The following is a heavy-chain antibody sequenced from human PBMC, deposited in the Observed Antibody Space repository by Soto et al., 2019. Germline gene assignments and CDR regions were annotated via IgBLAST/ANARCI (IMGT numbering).Heavy chain of an antibody. CDR3: AKEAYGSGSYGPPNYYYYGMDV. Sequence: EVQLLESGGGLVQPGGSLRLSCAASGFTFSSYAMSWVRQAPGKGLEWVSAISGSGGSTYYADSVKGRFTISRDNSKNTLYLQMNSLRAEDTAVYSCAKEAYGSGSYGPPNYYYYGMDVWGQGTTVTVSS. J-gene: IGHJ6*02. CDR2: ISGSGGST. D-gene: IGHD3-10*01. CDR1: GFTFSSYA. V-gene: IGHV3-23*01.